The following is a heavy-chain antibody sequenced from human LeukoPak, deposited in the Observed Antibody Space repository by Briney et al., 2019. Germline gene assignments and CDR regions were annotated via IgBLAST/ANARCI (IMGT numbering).Heavy chain of an antibody. J-gene: IGHJ4*02. V-gene: IGHV3-30*18. CDR2: ISYDGSNK. CDR3: AKDAFGRYDVFDY. CDR1: GFTLSSYC. Sequence: PGGSLTLSCAASGFTLSSYCMHWVRQAPGKGLEWVAVISYDGSNKYYADSVKGRFTISRDNSKNTLYLQMNSLRAEDTAVYYCAKDAFGRYDVFDYWGQGPLVPVSS. D-gene: IGHD3-10*01.